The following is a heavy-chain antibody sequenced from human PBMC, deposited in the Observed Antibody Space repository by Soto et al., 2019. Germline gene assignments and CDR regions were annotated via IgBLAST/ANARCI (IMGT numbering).Heavy chain of an antibody. CDR1: GFTFSSYW. Sequence: GGSLRLSCAASGFTFSSYWMSWVRQAPGKGLEWVANIKQDGSEKYYVDSVKGRFTISRDNAKNSLYLQMNSLRAEDTAVYYCARAPVPAASYWYFDLWGRGTLVAVS. CDR3: ARAPVPAASYWYFDL. V-gene: IGHV3-7*01. J-gene: IGHJ2*01. CDR2: IKQDGSEK. D-gene: IGHD2-2*01.